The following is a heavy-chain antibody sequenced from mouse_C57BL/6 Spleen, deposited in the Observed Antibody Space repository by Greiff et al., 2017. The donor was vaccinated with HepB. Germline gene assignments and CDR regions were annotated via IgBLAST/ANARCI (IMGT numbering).Heavy chain of an antibody. Sequence: EVQGVESGGGLVKPGGSLKLSCAASGFTFSSYAMSWVRQTPEKRLEWVATISDGGSYTYYPDNVKGRFTISRDNAKNNLYLQMSHLKSEDTAMYYCARDNYGYDGGYYYAMDYWGQGTSVTVSS. CDR3: ARDNYGYDGGYYYAMDY. CDR2: ISDGGSYT. V-gene: IGHV5-4*01. J-gene: IGHJ4*01. CDR1: GFTFSSYA. D-gene: IGHD2-2*01.